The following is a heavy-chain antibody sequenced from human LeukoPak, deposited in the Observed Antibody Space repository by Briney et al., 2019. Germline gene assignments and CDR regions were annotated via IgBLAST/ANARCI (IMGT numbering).Heavy chain of an antibody. CDR3: AKGHYYGSGSLDY. CDR2: IGGRDGST. D-gene: IGHD3-10*01. V-gene: IGHV3-23*01. J-gene: IGHJ4*02. Sequence: GRSLRLSCAASGFTFSSYAMHWVRQAPGKGLEWVSAIGGRDGSTYYADSLKGRFTISRDNSKNTLYVQMNSLRAEDTAVYYCAKGHYYGSGSLDYWGQGTLVTVSS. CDR1: GFTFSSYA.